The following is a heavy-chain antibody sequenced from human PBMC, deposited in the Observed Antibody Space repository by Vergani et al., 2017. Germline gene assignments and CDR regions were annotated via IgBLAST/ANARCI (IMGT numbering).Heavy chain of an antibody. V-gene: IGHV1-2*02. CDR3: AGESIVGATGAGY. CDR2: INPNSGGT. Sequence: QVQLVQSGAEVKKPGASVKVSCKASGYTFTSYGISWVRQAPGQGLEWMGWINPNSGGTNYAQKFQGRVTMTRDTSISTAYMELSRLRSDDTAVYYCAGESIVGATGAGYWGQGTLVTVSS. CDR1: GYTFTSYG. J-gene: IGHJ4*02. D-gene: IGHD1-26*01.